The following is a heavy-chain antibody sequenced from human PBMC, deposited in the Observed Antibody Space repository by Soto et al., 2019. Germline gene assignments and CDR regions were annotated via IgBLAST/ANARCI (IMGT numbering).Heavy chain of an antibody. V-gene: IGHV3-48*02. CDR3: WFDP. CDR1: GFNFNFYS. CDR2: IGSTGRPI. J-gene: IGHJ5*02. Sequence: GGSLRLSCAASGFNFNFYSLNWVRQIPGKGLEWVSYIGSTGRPIYYADSVEGRFTISRDNAKNSIFLQMNSLRDVDRTSHLNWFDPWGQGVMVTVSS.